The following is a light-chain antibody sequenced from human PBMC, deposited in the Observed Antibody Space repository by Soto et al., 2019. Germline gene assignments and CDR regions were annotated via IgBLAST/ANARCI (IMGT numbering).Light chain of an antibody. V-gene: IGKV3-20*01. J-gene: IGKJ1*01. CDR3: QQYDRSPTT. Sequence: EVVLTQSPGTLSLSPGERATLSCRASQSVSSSYFAWYQQKPGQAPRLLIYGASSRATGIPDRFSGSGSGTDFTLTISRLEPEDFAVYYCQQYDRSPTTSGQGTKVEIK. CDR1: QSVSSSY. CDR2: GAS.